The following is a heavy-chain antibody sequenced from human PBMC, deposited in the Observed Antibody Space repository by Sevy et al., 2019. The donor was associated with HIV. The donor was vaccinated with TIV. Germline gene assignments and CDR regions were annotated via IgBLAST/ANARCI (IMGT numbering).Heavy chain of an antibody. CDR3: ARWDADRRWYFDY. J-gene: IGHJ4*02. CDR1: GFTFSIYG. V-gene: IGHV3-21*01. CDR2: ISRSSSYI. D-gene: IGHD1-26*01. Sequence: GGSLRLSCAASGFTFSIYGMHWVRPAPGKGLEWVSSISRSSSYIYHADSVKGRFTISRDNAKNSLHLQMNSLRAEDTAVYYCARWDADRRWYFDYWGQGILVTVSS.